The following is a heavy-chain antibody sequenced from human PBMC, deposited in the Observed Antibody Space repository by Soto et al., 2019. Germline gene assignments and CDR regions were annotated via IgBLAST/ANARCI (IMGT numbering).Heavy chain of an antibody. CDR1: GFTFSSYW. CDR2: IKQDGSEK. CDR3: ARDIRVLYSSYYYYGMDV. V-gene: IGHV3-7*01. D-gene: IGHD2-2*02. J-gene: IGHJ6*02. Sequence: EVQLVESGGGLVQPGGSLRLSCAASGFTFSSYWMSWVRQAPGKGLEWVANIKQDGSEKYYVDSVKGRFTISRDNAKNSLYLQMNSLRAEDTAVYYCARDIRVLYSSYYYYGMDVWGQGTTVTVSS.